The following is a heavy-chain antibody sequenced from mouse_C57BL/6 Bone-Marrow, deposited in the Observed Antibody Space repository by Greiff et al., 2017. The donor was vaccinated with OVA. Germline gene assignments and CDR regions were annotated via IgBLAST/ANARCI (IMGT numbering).Heavy chain of an antibody. J-gene: IGHJ3*01. Sequence: VQLQQSGPVLVKPGASVKMSCKASGYTFTDYYMNWVKQSHGKSLEWIGVINPYNGGTSYNQKFKGKATLTVDKSSSTAYMELNSLTSEDSAVYYCANLGTDAWFAYWGQGTLVTVSA. CDR1: GYTFTDYY. V-gene: IGHV1-19*01. CDR2: INPYNGGT. D-gene: IGHD3-3*01. CDR3: ANLGTDAWFAY.